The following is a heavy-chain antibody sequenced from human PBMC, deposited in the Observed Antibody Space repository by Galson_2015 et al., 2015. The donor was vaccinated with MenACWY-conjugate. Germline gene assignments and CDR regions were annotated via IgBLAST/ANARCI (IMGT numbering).Heavy chain of an antibody. D-gene: IGHD6-19*01. J-gene: IGHJ6*02. CDR2: ICAGGISI. CDR1: GFAFSNYC. V-gene: IGHV3-74*03. CDR3: VRGSSGWRGMDI. Sequence: SLRLSCAASGFAFSNYCMHWVRQAPGKGLECVSRICAGGISIMYGDSVRGRFTISRDDAENTLYLQMDSLRADDTAVYFCVRGSSGWRGMDIWGHGPTVPVSS.